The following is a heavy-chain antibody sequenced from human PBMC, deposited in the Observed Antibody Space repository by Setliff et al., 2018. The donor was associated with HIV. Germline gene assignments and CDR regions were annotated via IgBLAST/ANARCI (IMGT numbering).Heavy chain of an antibody. CDR2: MNPDSGNT. CDR1: GYSFTTHD. CDR3: ARGSMSMVMFILVSAFDI. D-gene: IGHD2-21*01. V-gene: IGHV1-8*02. J-gene: IGHJ3*02. Sequence: GASVKVSCKASGYSFTTHDINWVRQSPGQGLAWMGWMNPDSGNTFYAQKFKGRVTMTRDTSTNTAYMERSSLTSDDTAVYFCARGSMSMVMFILVSAFDIWGQGTLVTVSS.